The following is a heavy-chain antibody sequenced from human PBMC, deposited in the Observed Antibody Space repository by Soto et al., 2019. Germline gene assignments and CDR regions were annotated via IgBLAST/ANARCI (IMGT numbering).Heavy chain of an antibody. V-gene: IGHV4-34*01. D-gene: IGHD2-2*01. CDR3: ARRSCVGYYTSTSCLKLFFWDAVEM. J-gene: IGHJ3*02. CDR2: INHSGST. CDR1: VGSFSGYY. Sequence: ENISVNCAIYVGSFSGYYWSWIRQPPGKGLEWIGEINHSGSTNYNPSLKSRVTLSVDTSKNQFSPKLSSVTAAETAVYYCARRSCVGYYTSTSCLKLFFWDAVEMGGQWTMGSGS.